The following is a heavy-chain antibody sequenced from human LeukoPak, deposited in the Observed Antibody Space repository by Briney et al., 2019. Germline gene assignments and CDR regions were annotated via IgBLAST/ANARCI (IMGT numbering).Heavy chain of an antibody. CDR1: GFTFSSYA. J-gene: IGHJ4*02. D-gene: IGHD3-22*01. CDR3: AKPFYYDSSGYWAD. CDR2: ISGSGGST. Sequence: GGSLRLSCAASGFTFSSYAMSWVRRAPGKGLEWVSAISGSGGSTYYADSVKGRFTISRDNSKNTLYLQMNSLRAEDTAVYYCAKPFYYDSSGYWADWGQGTLVTVSS. V-gene: IGHV3-23*01.